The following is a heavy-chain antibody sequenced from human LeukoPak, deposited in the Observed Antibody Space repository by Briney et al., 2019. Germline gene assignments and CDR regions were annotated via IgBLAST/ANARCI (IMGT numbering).Heavy chain of an antibody. CDR1: GYTFTGYY. D-gene: IGHD5-12*01. J-gene: IGHJ4*02. V-gene: IGHV1-2*02. CDR3: ARAGSGYDFLNRAPPTMYYFDY. CDR2: INPNSGGT. Sequence: ASVKVSCKASGYTFTGYYMHWVRQAPGQGLEWMGWINPNSGGTNYAQKFQGRVTMTRDTSISTAYMELSRLRSDDTAVYYCARAGSGYDFLNRAPPTMYYFDYWGQGTLVTVSS.